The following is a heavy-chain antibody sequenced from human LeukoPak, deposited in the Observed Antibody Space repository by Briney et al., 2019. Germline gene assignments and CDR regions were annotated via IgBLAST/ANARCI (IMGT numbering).Heavy chain of an antibody. CDR1: GFTFSDHY. CDR3: ATPAAGHGAEYSQY. CDR2: TRNKANSYTT. D-gene: IGHD6-13*01. J-gene: IGHJ1*01. Sequence: GGSLRLSCAASGFTFSDHYMDWVRQAPGKGLEWVGRTRNKANSYTTEYAASVKGRFTISRDDSKNSLYLQMNSLKAEDTAVYYCATPAAGHGAEYSQYWGQGTLVIVSS. V-gene: IGHV3-72*01.